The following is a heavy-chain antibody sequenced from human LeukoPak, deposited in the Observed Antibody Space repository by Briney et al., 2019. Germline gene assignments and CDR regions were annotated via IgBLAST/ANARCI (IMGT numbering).Heavy chain of an antibody. V-gene: IGHV3-21*01. CDR3: ASFPSSSSGYYYVDY. J-gene: IGHJ4*02. Sequence: MAGGSLRLSCAASGFTFSSYSMNWVRQAPGKGLEWVSSISSSSSYIYYADSVKGRFTISRDNAKNSLYLQMNSLRAEDTAVYYCASFPSSSSGYYYVDYWGQGTLVTVSS. D-gene: IGHD3-22*01. CDR1: GFTFSSYS. CDR2: ISSSSSYI.